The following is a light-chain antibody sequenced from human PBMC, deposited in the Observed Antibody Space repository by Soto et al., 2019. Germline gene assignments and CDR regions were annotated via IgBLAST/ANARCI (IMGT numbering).Light chain of an antibody. J-gene: IGKJ2*01. V-gene: IGKV1-39*01. CDR1: QNISSY. CDR3: QQSYSTPRT. Sequence: DIQMTQSPSSLSASVGDSLTITCRAGQNISSYLNWYQQKPGKAPKLLIYAASSLQSGVPSRFSGSGSGTDFTLTISSLQPEDFATYYCQQSYSTPRTFGQGTKLEIK. CDR2: AAS.